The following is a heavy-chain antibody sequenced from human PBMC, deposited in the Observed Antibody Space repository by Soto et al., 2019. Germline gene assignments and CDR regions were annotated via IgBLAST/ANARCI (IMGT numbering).Heavy chain of an antibody. Sequence: EVQLLESGGDLVQPGGSLRLSCAASGFTFSNFAMSWVRQAPGRGLEWVSGISASGRDIHYADSVQDRFTGSRDNSKNTLYLQMNSLRAEDRAICCCAKGKTSGWYYFDNVGQGAMVTVSS. CDR2: ISASGRDI. D-gene: IGHD6-19*01. CDR3: AKGKTSGWYYFDN. V-gene: IGHV3-23*01. CDR1: GFTFSNFA. J-gene: IGHJ4*02.